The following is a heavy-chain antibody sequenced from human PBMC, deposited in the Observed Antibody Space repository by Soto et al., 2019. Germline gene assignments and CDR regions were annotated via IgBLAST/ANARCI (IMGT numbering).Heavy chain of an antibody. CDR1: GFTFDDYT. CDR2: ISWDGGST. Sequence: GGSLRLSCAASGFTFDDYTMHWVRQAPGKGLEWVSLISWDGGSTYYADSVKGRFTISRDNSKNSLYLQMNSLRTEDTALYYCAKDAPVGANPLERYYGMDVWGQGTTVTVSS. CDR3: AKDAPVGANPLERYYGMDV. D-gene: IGHD1-26*01. V-gene: IGHV3-43*01. J-gene: IGHJ6*02.